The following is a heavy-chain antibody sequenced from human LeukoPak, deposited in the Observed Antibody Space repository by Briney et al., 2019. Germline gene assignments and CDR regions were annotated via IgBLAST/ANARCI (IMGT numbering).Heavy chain of an antibody. CDR1: GGSFSGYY. D-gene: IGHD5-18*01. CDR3: AKDSTAMATIDY. Sequence: ETLSLTCAVYGGSFSGYYWSWIRQPPGKGLEWVSTFSGSGGSTHYADSVKGRFTISRDNSKNTLYLQMNSLRAEDTAVYYCAKDSTAMATIDYWGQGTLVTVSS. CDR2: FSGSGGST. V-gene: IGHV3-23*01. J-gene: IGHJ4*02.